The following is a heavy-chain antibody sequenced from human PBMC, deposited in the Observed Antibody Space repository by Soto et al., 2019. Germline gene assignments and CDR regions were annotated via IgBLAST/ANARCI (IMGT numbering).Heavy chain of an antibody. Sequence: PGGSLRLSCAASGFTFSSYSMNWVRQAPGKGLEWVSSISSSSSYIYYADSVKGRFTISRDNAKNSLYLQMNSLRAEDTAVYYCASIFALGATGDFDYWGQGTLVTVSS. CDR3: ASIFALGATGDFDY. CDR1: GFTFSSYS. D-gene: IGHD1-26*01. CDR2: ISSSSSYI. J-gene: IGHJ4*02. V-gene: IGHV3-21*01.